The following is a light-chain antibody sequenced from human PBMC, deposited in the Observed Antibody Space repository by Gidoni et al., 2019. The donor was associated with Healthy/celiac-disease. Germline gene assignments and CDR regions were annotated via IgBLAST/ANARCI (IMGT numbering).Light chain of an antibody. CDR2: LGS. CDR1: QSLLHSNGYNY. Sequence: DIVMTQFPLSLPVTPGEPASISCRSSQSLLHSNGYNYLDWYLQKPGQSPQLLIYLGSNRASGVPDRFSGSGSGTDFTLKISKVEAEDVGVYYCMQALQTPRXFXPGTKVDIK. J-gene: IGKJ3*01. V-gene: IGKV2-28*01. CDR3: MQALQTPRX.